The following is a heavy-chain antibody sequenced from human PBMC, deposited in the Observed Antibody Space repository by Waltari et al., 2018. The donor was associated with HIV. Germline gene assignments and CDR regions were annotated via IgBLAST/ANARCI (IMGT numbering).Heavy chain of an antibody. CDR2: ISSDGTTT. Sequence: VQLVGSGGGFVRPGGPLRLSGAASGFTFSSHWMHWVRQAPGKGLVWVSLISSDGTTTSYADSVKGRFTISRDNAKNTLYLQMNSLRAEDTAVYYCTRDLARYNWNDIPLDYWGQGALVTVSS. CDR3: TRDLARYNWNDIPLDY. V-gene: IGHV3-74*01. J-gene: IGHJ4*02. CDR1: GFTFSSHW. D-gene: IGHD1-20*01.